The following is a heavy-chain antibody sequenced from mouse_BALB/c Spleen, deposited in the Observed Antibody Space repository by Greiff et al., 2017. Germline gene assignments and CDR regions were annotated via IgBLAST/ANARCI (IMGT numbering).Heavy chain of an antibody. J-gene: IGHJ2*01. CDR3: ARDDYADY. CDR1: GYSITSDYA. CDR2: ISYSGST. V-gene: IGHV3-2*02. D-gene: IGHD2-4*01. Sequence: EVKLLESGPGLVKPSQSLSLTCTVTGYSITSDYAWNWIRQFPGNKLEWMGYISYSGSTSYNPSLKSRISITRDTSKNQFFLQLNSVTTEDTATYYCARDDYADYWGQGTTLTVSS.